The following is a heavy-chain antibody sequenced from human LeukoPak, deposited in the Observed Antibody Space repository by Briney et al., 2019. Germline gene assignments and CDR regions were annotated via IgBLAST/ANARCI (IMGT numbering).Heavy chain of an antibody. V-gene: IGHV1-18*01. J-gene: IGHJ4*02. CDR3: ARVGVGIQLWLRGGFDY. D-gene: IGHD5-18*01. CDR2: ISAYNGNT. CDR1: GYTLTSYG. Sequence: ASVKVSCKASGYTLTSYGISWVRPAPGQGLEWMGWISAYNGNTNYAQKLQGRVTMTTDTSTSTAYMELRSLRSDDTAVYYCARVGVGIQLWLRGGFDYWGQGTLVTVSS.